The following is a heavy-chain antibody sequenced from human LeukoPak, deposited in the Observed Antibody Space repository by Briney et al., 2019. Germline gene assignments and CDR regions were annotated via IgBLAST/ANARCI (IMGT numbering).Heavy chain of an antibody. V-gene: IGHV3-48*03. Sequence: TGGSLRLSCAASGFTFSSYEMNWVRQAPGKGLEWVSYISSSGNTTYYADSVKGRFTISRDNAKNSLFLQMNSLRAEDTAVYYRATWLDWGQGTLVTVSS. D-gene: IGHD5-12*01. J-gene: IGHJ4*02. CDR1: GFTFSSYE. CDR2: ISSSGNTT. CDR3: ATWLD.